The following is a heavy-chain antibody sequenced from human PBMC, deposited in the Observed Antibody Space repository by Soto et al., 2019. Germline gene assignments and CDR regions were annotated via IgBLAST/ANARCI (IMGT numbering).Heavy chain of an antibody. D-gene: IGHD3-10*01. CDR3: ARDGYYDSGSYGMDV. V-gene: IGHV1-18*01. Sequence: QVQLVQSGAEVKKPGASVKVSCKTSGYTFNNYGISWVRQAPGQGLEWMGWISDYNGNTNYPQKFQGRVTMTTDTSTKTVYMVLTSLRSDDTAVYYCARDGYYDSGSYGMDVWGRGTTVTLSS. CDR1: GYTFNNYG. J-gene: IGHJ6*02. CDR2: ISDYNGNT.